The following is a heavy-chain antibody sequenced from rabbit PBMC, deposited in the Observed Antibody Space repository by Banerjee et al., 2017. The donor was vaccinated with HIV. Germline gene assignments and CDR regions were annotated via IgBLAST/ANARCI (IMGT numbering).Heavy chain of an antibody. CDR2: INTSSGNT. CDR1: GFSFSNKYV. D-gene: IGHD4-1*01. J-gene: IGHJ6*01. Sequence: QEQLEESGGDLVKPEGSLTLTCTASGFSFSNKYVMCWVRQAPGKGLEWIGCINTSSGNTVYASWAKGRFTISKTSSTTLTLQMTSLTVADTATYFCARELGDYYGMDLWGQGTLVTVS. V-gene: IGHV1S45*01. CDR3: ARELGDYYGMDL.